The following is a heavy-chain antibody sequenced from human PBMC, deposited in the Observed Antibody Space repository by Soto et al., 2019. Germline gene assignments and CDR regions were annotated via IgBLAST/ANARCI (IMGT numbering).Heavy chain of an antibody. V-gene: IGHV1-69*02. CDR2: IIPILGIA. Sequence: QVQLVQSGAEVKKPGSSVKVSCKASGGTFSSYTISWVRQAPGQGLEWMGRIIPILGIANYAQKFQGRVTITAEKSTSTAYMELSSLRSEDTAVYCCRYSGYDDLFDYWGQGTLVTVSS. D-gene: IGHD5-12*01. CDR3: RYSGYDDLFDY. J-gene: IGHJ4*02. CDR1: GGTFSSYT.